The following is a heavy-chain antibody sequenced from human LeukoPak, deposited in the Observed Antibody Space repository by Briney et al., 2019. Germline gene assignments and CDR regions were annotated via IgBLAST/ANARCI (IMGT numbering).Heavy chain of an antibody. CDR2: IYHSGST. CDR3: ARGSLVLGGY. J-gene: IGHJ4*02. CDR1: GGSISSGGYS. V-gene: IGHV4-30-2*01. Sequence: SETLSLTCAVSGGSISSGGYSWSWIRQPPGKGLEWIGYIYHSGSTYYNPSLKSRVTISVDRAKNQFSLKLSSVTAADTAVYYCARGSLVLGGYWGQGTLVTVSS. D-gene: IGHD4/OR15-4a*01.